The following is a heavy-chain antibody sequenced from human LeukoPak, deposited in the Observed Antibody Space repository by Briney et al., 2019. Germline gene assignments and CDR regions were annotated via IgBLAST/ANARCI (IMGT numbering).Heavy chain of an antibody. CDR1: GFPFSDYW. V-gene: IGHV3-7*01. Sequence: GGSLRLSCAASGFPFSDYWMYWVRQAPGKGMEWVANINQDGSEQYYADSVKGRFTISRDNAKNSLYLQMNSLRAEDTAVYYCSRSLDYWGQGALDTVSS. J-gene: IGHJ4*02. CDR2: INQDGSEQ. CDR3: SRSLDY.